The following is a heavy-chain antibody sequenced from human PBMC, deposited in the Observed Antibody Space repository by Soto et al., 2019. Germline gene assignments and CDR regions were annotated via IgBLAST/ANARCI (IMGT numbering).Heavy chain of an antibody. CDR1: GDSVSSNSAA. CDR3: ARDIAVAGYYYYGMHV. J-gene: IGHJ6*02. D-gene: IGHD6-19*01. Sequence: SQILSLPCAISGDSVSSNSAAWNWIRQSPSRGLEWLGRTYYRSKWYNDCAVSVRSRITINPDTSKNLFSLQLNSVTPEDTAVYYCARDIAVAGYYYYGMHVWGQGTTVTVSS. V-gene: IGHV6-1*01. CDR2: TYYRSKWYN.